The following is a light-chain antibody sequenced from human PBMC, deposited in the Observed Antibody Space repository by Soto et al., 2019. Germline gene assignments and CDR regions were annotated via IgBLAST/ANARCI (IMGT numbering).Light chain of an antibody. J-gene: IGLJ2*01. CDR3: QVWDSSSDHVV. V-gene: IGLV3-21*02. Sequence: SYELTQPPSVSVAPGQTARITCEGDNIGSKSVHWYQQKPGQAPVLVLYDDSDRPSGIPERFSGSNSGNTATLTISRVDAGDEADYYCQVWDSSSDHVVFGGGTKVTVL. CDR1: NIGSKS. CDR2: DDS.